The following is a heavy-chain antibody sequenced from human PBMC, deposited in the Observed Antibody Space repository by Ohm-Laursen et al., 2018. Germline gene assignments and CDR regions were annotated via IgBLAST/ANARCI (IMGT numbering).Heavy chain of an antibody. CDR1: GGSISSAGFY. CDR2: IYHSGST. Sequence: SQTLSFTCTVFGGSISSAGFYWSWIRQHPGKGLEWIGYIYHSGSTYYNPSLESRVSISGDTSTNQFSLRLNSVTSADSAVYYFARKYDTTCHDIWGQGTMVTVSS. D-gene: IGHD2/OR15-2a*01. CDR3: ARKYDTTCHDI. J-gene: IGHJ3*02. V-gene: IGHV4-31*03.